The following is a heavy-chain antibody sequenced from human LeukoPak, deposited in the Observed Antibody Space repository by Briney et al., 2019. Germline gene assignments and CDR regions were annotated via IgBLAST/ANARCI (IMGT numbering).Heavy chain of an antibody. V-gene: IGHV4-39*07. D-gene: IGHD2-2*01. Sequence: PSETLSLTCTVSGGSISSSSYYWGWIRQPPGKGLEWIGSIYYSGSTYYNPSFKSRVTISVDTSKNQFSLKLSSVTAADTAVYYCARERTSCKGCMDVWGKGTTVTVSS. CDR1: GGSISSSSYY. J-gene: IGHJ6*03. CDR2: IYYSGST. CDR3: ARERTSCKGCMDV.